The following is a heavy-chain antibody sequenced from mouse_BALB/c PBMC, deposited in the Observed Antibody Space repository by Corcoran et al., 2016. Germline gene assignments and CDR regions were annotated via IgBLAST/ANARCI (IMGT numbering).Heavy chain of an antibody. V-gene: IGHV1-9*01. J-gene: IGHJ4*01. D-gene: IGHD2-14*01. CDR1: GYTFSSYW. Sequence: QVQLQQSGAELMKPGASVKISCKATGYTFSSYWIEWVKQGPGHGLEWIGEILPGSGSTNYNEKFKGRATFTADTSSNTAYMQLSSLTSEDSAVYYCARKNYRYDDAMDYWGQGTSVTVSS. CDR3: ARKNYRYDDAMDY. CDR2: ILPGSGST.